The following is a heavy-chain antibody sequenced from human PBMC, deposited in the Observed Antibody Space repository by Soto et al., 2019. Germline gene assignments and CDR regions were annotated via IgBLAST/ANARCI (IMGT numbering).Heavy chain of an antibody. J-gene: IGHJ5*02. Sequence: EVQLVESGGGLVQPGGSLRLSCAASRLTLRTYWMNGVRQVPGKGLLWVARINPDGTSTNYADSVKGRFTISRDNAKNTLSRHMNSLRGDDTALYDCACGVEWVFSWGQGTLVAVSS. CDR1: RLTLRTYW. CDR3: ACGVEWVFS. D-gene: IGHD3-3*01. CDR2: INPDGTST. V-gene: IGHV3-74*01.